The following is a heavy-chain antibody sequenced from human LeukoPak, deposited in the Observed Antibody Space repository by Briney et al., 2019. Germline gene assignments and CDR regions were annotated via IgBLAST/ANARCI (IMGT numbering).Heavy chain of an antibody. Sequence: ASVKDSCMGTVYTFIGYFLHWVGPPPGKGLAWMGRINPNSSGTYYAQKVQGRVTMTRDTAISTAYMELSRLRSDDTAVYYCARYSYYYYYKYVWGKGTTVTVSS. CDR3: ARYSYYYYYKYV. CDR1: VYTFIGYF. CDR2: INPNSSGT. V-gene: IGHV1-2*02. J-gene: IGHJ6*03.